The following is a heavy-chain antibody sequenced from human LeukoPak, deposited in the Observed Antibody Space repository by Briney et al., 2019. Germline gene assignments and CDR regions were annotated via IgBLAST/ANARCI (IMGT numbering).Heavy chain of an antibody. CDR3: AKDSTTDSGGYYYGYWYFDL. V-gene: IGHV3-23*01. CDR2: ISGSGGST. J-gene: IGHJ2*01. CDR1: GFTFSSYA. Sequence: PGGSLRLSCAASGFTFSSYAMSWVRQAPGKGLEWVSAISGSGGSTYYADSVKGRFTISRDNSKNTLYLQMNSLRAEDTAVYYCAKDSTTDSGGYYYGYWYFDLWGRGTLVTVSS. D-gene: IGHD3-22*01.